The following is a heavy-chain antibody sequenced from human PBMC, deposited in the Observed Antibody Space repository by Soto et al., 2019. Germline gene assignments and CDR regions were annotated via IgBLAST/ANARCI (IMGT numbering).Heavy chain of an antibody. CDR2: IIPMLGTV. V-gene: IGHV1-69*11. CDR1: GGTFTTYA. Sequence: QLQLVQSGAEVKKPGSSENVSCKASGGTFTTYAVGWVRQAPGEGPDWMGRIIPMLGTVRYAPKFQGRVTMFAGENTDTAYMELTRLTSEDTAVYYCARDRGGSYPQFDLWCQGTLVTVSS. CDR3: ARDRGGSYPQFDL. J-gene: IGHJ4*02. D-gene: IGHD2-15*01.